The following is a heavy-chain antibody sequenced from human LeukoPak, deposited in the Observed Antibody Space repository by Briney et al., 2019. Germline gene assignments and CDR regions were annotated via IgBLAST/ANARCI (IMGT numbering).Heavy chain of an antibody. Sequence: GGSLRLSCAASGFTFSSYWMSWVRQAPGKGLEWVANIKQDGSEKYYVDSVKGRFTISRDNARNSLYLQMNSLRAEDTAVYYCARGTVGYSYVYNYWGQGTLVIVSS. CDR2: IKQDGSEK. CDR1: GFTFSSYW. D-gene: IGHD5-18*01. J-gene: IGHJ4*02. V-gene: IGHV3-7*01. CDR3: ARGTVGYSYVYNY.